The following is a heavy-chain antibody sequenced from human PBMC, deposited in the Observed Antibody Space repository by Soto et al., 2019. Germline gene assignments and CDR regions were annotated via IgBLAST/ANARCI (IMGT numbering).Heavy chain of an antibody. CDR3: ARERRYCSSTSCADAFDI. CDR2: ISAYNGNT. Sequence: ASVKVSCKASGYTFTSYGISWVRQAPGQGLEWMGWISAYNGNTNYAQKLQGRVTRTTDTSTSTAYMELRSLRSDDTAVYYCARERRYCSSTSCADAFDIWGQGTMVTVSS. J-gene: IGHJ3*02. V-gene: IGHV1-18*01. CDR1: GYTFTSYG. D-gene: IGHD2-2*01.